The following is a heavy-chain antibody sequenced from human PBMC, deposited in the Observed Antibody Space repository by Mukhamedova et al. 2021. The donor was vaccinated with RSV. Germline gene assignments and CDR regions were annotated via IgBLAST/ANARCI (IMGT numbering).Heavy chain of an antibody. V-gene: IGHV4-59*10. CDR2: VYTTGTT. CDR3: ASPSTGTSASDI. D-gene: IGHD1-1*01. Sequence: QRAGSGLEWIGRVYTTGTTTYNPSFKSRATMSIDLSSNQFFLRLASVTAADTAVYFCASPSTGTSASDIWGQGTKV. J-gene: IGHJ3*02.